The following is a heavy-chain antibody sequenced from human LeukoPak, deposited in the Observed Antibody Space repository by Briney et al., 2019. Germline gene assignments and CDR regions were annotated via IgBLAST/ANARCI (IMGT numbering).Heavy chain of an antibody. Sequence: GGSLRLSCAASGFTFSSYSMNWVRQAPGKGLEWVSYISGSSSTIYYADSVKGRFTISRDNAKNSLYLQMNSLRAEDTAVYYCAKEPGEGGSAFDYWGQGTLVTVYS. CDR3: AKEPGEGGSAFDY. J-gene: IGHJ4*02. CDR2: ISGSSSTI. CDR1: GFTFSSYS. D-gene: IGHD3-16*01. V-gene: IGHV3-48*01.